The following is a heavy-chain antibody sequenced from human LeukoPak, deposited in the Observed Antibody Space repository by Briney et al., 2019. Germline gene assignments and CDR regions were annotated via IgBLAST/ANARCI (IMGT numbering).Heavy chain of an antibody. J-gene: IGHJ4*02. CDR1: GYSISSGYY. CDR3: ARESSSSWYNDY. V-gene: IGHV4-38-2*02. Sequence: SSETLSLTCTVSGYSISSGYYWGWIRQPPGKGLEWIGTIYHSGSTYYNPSLKSRVTISVDTSKNQFSLKLSSVTAADTAVYYCARESSSSWYNDYWGQGTLVTVSS. CDR2: IYHSGST. D-gene: IGHD6-13*01.